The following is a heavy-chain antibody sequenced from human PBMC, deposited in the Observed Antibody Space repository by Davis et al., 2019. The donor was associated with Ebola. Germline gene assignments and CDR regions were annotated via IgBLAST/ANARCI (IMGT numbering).Heavy chain of an antibody. CDR2: IYYSGST. CDR1: GGSISSGGYY. V-gene: IGHV4-31*03. Sequence: MPSETLSLTCTVSGGSISSGGYYWSWIRQHPGKGLEWIGYIYYSGSTYYNPSLKSRVTISVNTSKNQFSLKLSSVTAADTAVYYCARAIGGNSGWFDPWGQGTLVTVSS. J-gene: IGHJ5*02. CDR3: ARAIGGNSGWFDP. D-gene: IGHD4-23*01.